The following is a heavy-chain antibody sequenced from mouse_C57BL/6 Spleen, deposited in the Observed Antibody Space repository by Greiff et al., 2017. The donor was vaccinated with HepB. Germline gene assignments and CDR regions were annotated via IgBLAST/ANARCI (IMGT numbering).Heavy chain of an antibody. CDR3: ARAGLRGYAMDY. J-gene: IGHJ4*01. CDR2: IDPSDSYT. Sequence: QVQLQQPGAELVMPGASVKLSCKASGYTFTSYWMHWVKQRPGQGLEWIGEIDPSDSYTNYNQKFKGKSTLTVDKSSSTAYMQLSSLTSEDSAVYYCARAGLRGYAMDYWGQGTSVTVSS. CDR1: GYTFTSYW. V-gene: IGHV1-69*01. D-gene: IGHD3-1*01.